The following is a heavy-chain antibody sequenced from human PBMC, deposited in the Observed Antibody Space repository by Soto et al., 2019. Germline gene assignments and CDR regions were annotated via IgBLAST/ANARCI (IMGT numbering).Heavy chain of an antibody. Sequence: LSLTCNLSGGSFHNLYWIWIRQPTGKGLEWVGHVHYSGSTNYSPTLNSRGTISLDTSKSQLSLKLRSVTTADTAMYFCARGVDYYATSGSFSFDSWDQGLPVALSS. D-gene: IGHD3-16*01. V-gene: IGHV4-59*01. CDR2: VHYSGST. J-gene: IGHJ4*01. CDR1: GGSFHNLY. CDR3: ARGVDYYATSGSFSFDS.